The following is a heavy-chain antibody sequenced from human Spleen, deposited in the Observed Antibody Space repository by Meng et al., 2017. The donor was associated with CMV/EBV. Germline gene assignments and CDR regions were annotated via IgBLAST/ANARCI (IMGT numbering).Heavy chain of an antibody. V-gene: IGHV3-33*06. CDR2: IWYDGSNK. Sequence: LSLTCAASGFTFSSYGMHWVRQAPGKGLEWVAVIWYDGSNKYYADSVKGRFTISRDNSKNTLYLQMNSLRAEDTAVYYCAKDGPYSGYYAGYYYGMDVWGQGTTVTVSS. J-gene: IGHJ6*02. CDR3: AKDGPYSGYYAGYYYGMDV. D-gene: IGHD3-22*01. CDR1: GFTFSSYG.